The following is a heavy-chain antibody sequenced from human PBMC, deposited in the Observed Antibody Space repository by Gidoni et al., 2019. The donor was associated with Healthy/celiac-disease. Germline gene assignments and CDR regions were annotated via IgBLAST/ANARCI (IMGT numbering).Heavy chain of an antibody. CDR3: AKPTVTNYWYFDL. V-gene: IGHV3-7*03. Sequence: EVQLVESGGGLVQPGGSLRLSCAASGFTFSSYWMSWVRQAPGKGLEWVANIKQDGSEKYYVDSVKGRFTISRDNAKNSLYLQMNSLRAEDTAVYYCAKPTVTNYWYFDLWGRGTLVTVSS. CDR2: IKQDGSEK. J-gene: IGHJ2*01. D-gene: IGHD4-17*01. CDR1: GFTFSSYW.